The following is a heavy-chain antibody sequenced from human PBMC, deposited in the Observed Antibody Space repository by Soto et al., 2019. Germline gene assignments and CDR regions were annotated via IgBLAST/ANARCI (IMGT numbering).Heavy chain of an antibody. D-gene: IGHD3-3*01. CDR2: IYYSGST. J-gene: IGHJ1*01. CDR1: GGSISSYY. V-gene: IGHV4-59*01. CDR3: AATSTIFGVAPYFQH. Sequence: PSETLSLTCTVSGGSISSYYWSWIRQPPGKGLEWIGYIYYSGSTNYNPSLKSRVTISVDTSKNQFSLKLSSVTAADTAVYYCAATSTIFGVAPYFQHWGQGTLVTVSS.